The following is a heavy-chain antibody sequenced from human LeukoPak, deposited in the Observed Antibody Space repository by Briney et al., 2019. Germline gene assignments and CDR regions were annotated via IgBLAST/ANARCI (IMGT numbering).Heavy chain of an antibody. Sequence: RSSETLSLTCTVSGGSISSYYWSWIRQPQGKGLEWIGYIYYSGSTNYNPSLKSRVTISVDTSKNQFSLKLSSVTAADTAVYYCARRYYGSGSYYAPDAFDIWGQGTIVTVSS. J-gene: IGHJ3*02. CDR1: GGSISSYY. CDR3: ARRYYGSGSYYAPDAFDI. D-gene: IGHD3-10*01. V-gene: IGHV4-59*08. CDR2: IYYSGST.